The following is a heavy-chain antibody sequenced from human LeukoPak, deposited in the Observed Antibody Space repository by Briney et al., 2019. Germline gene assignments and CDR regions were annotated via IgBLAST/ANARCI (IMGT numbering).Heavy chain of an antibody. Sequence: GGSLRLSCAASGFTFDDYTMHWVRQAPGKSLEWVTLISWDGGSTFYADSVKGRFTISRDNSKNSLFLQMNSLRAEDTALYYCAGSYSDNWYCFGYWGQGTLVTVSS. CDR3: AGSYSDNWYCFGY. J-gene: IGHJ4*02. CDR1: GFTFDDYT. D-gene: IGHD1-1*01. CDR2: ISWDGGST. V-gene: IGHV3-43*01.